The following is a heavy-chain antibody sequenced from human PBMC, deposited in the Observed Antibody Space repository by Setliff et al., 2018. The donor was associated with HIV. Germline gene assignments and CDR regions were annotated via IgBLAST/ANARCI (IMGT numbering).Heavy chain of an antibody. CDR3: ARDEGSGWPLDY. Sequence: ASVKVSCKASGYTFTNYDINWVRQSPGQGLEWLGWMNPNSGRAGSAQMFQGRVTMTRNTSISTAYMDLSSLRSEDTAVYYCARDEGSGWPLDYWGQGTLVTVSS. J-gene: IGHJ4*02. CDR2: MNPNSGRA. CDR1: GYTFTNYD. D-gene: IGHD6-19*01. V-gene: IGHV1-8*02.